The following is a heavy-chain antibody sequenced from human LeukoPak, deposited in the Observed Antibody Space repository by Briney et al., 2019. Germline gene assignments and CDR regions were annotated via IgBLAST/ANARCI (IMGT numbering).Heavy chain of an antibody. V-gene: IGHV4-38-2*01. CDR3: ARAYSGSYPYYFDY. J-gene: IGHJ4*02. CDR2: IYHGGST. D-gene: IGHD1-26*01. CDR1: GYSISSGYY. Sequence: SQTLSLTCAVSGYSISSGYYWGWIRQPPGKGLEWIGSIYHGGSTYYNPSLKSRVTISVDTSKNQFSLKLSSVTAADTAVYYCARAYSGSYPYYFDYWGQGTLVTVSS.